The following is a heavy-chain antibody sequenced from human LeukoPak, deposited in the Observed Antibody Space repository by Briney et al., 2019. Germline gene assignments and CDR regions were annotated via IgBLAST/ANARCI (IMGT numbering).Heavy chain of an antibody. CDR2: IKQDGSEK. CDR3: AREGSDWNYYYYLDV. D-gene: IGHD6-19*01. Sequence: GSLRLSCAASGFTFSSYWMSWVRQAPGKGLEWVANIKQDGSEKYYVDSVKGRFTISRDNAKNSLYPQMNSLRAEDTAVYFCAREGSDWNYYYYLDVWGKGTTVTISS. CDR1: GFTFSSYW. V-gene: IGHV3-7*01. J-gene: IGHJ6*03.